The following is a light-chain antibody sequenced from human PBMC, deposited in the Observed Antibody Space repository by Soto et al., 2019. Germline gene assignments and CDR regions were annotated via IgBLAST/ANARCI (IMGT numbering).Light chain of an antibody. CDR2: STN. V-gene: IGLV8-61*01. CDR1: SGSVSTNYY. CDR3: VLYVGSGISV. Sequence: QTVVTQEPSFSVSPGGAVTLTCGLDSGSVSTNYYPSWYQQTPGQAPRTLIYSTNTRSSGVPDRFSGSILGNKAALTITGAQADDESDYYCVLYVGSGISVFGGGTKLTVL. J-gene: IGLJ2*01.